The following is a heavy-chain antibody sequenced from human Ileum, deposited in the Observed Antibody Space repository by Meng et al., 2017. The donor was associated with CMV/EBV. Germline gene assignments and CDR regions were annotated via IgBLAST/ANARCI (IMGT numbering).Heavy chain of an antibody. CDR3: AREIPSSSWYYIDY. Sequence: GPGLLKPSQACALTCTLSGGFISSGDYIGSWIRSPPGKGLEWIGYIYYSGSTYYTPSLKSRVTISVETSKNQFSLKMSSVTAADTAVYYCAREIPSSSWYYIDYWGQGTLVTVSS. D-gene: IGHD6-13*01. J-gene: IGHJ4*02. CDR1: GGFISSGDYI. V-gene: IGHV4-30-4*08. CDR2: IYYSGST.